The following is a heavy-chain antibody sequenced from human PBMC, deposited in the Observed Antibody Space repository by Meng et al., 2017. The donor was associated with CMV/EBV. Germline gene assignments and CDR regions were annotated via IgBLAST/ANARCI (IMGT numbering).Heavy chain of an antibody. CDR1: WFSLSTSGVG. CDR2: IYWDDDK. J-gene: IGHJ4*02. CDR3: AHSQRGYSGPVDFDY. Sequence: QDPFKGSCPALVTPTPTLTLPCSLAWFSLSTSGVGVGWIRQPPGKALEWLALIYWDDDKRYSPSLKSRLTITKDTSKNQVVLTMTNMDPVDTATYYCAHSQRGYSGPVDFDYWGQGTLVTVSS. V-gene: IGHV2-5*02. D-gene: IGHD5-12*01.